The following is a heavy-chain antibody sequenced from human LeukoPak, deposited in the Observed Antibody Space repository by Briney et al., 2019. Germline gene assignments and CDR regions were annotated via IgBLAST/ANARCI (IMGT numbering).Heavy chain of an antibody. Sequence: SQTLSLPCTVSGGSISSGGYYWSWIRQHPGKGLEWIGYIYYSGSTYYNPSLKSRVTISVDTSKNQFSLKLSSVTAADTAVYYCARDLVTVTKGFDIWGQGTMVSVSS. CDR2: IYYSGST. CDR3: ARDLVTVTKGFDI. D-gene: IGHD4-17*01. CDR1: GGSISSGGYY. J-gene: IGHJ3*02. V-gene: IGHV4-31*03.